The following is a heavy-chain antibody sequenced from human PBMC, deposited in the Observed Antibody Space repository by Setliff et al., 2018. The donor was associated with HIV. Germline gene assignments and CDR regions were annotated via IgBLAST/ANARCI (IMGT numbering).Heavy chain of an antibody. CDR1: GATFSTYT. CDR2: IIPILGTEDA. V-gene: IGHV1-69*16. Sequence: GASVKVSCKASGATFSTYTINWVRQAPGQGLEWMGGIIPILGTEDANYPRKFQGRVTITRDTSASTAYMELSSLRPEDTAVYYCASPTAIPHWGQGTLVTVSS. D-gene: IGHD2-21*02. CDR3: ASPTAIPH. J-gene: IGHJ4*02.